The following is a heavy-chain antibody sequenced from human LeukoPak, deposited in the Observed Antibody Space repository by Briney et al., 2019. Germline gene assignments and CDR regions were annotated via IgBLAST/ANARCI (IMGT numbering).Heavy chain of an antibody. CDR1: GGSIGSYY. D-gene: IGHD3-10*01. CDR2: IYTSGST. Sequence: SETLSLTCTVSGGSIGSYYWSWIRQPAGKGLEWIGRIYTSGSTNYNPSLKSRVTMSVDTSKNQFSLKLSSVTAADTAVYYCAREDTYYYGSGSYPFDYWGQGTLVTVSS. CDR3: AREDTYYYGSGSYPFDY. J-gene: IGHJ4*02. V-gene: IGHV4-4*07.